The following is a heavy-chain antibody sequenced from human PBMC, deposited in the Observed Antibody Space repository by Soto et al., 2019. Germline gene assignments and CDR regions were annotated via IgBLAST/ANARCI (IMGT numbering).Heavy chain of an antibody. CDR2: IYPGDSDT. V-gene: IGHV5-51*01. D-gene: IGHD3-10*01. CDR3: ATPPALLWFGESSQNDAFDI. CDR1: GYSFTSYW. J-gene: IGHJ3*02. Sequence: EVQLVQSGAEVKKPGESLKISCKGSGYSFTSYWIGWVRQMPGKGLEWMGIIYPGDSDTRYSPSFQGQVTISADKSISTAYLQWSSLKASDTAMYYCATPPALLWFGESSQNDAFDIWGQGTMVTVSS.